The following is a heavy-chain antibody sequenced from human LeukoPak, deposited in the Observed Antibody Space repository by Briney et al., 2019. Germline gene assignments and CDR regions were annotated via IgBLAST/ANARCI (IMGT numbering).Heavy chain of an antibody. CDR1: GYTFTSYG. Sequence: ASVKVSCKASGYTFTSYGISWVRQATGQGLEWMGWMNPNSGNTGYAQKFQGRVTITRNTSISTAYMELSSLRSEDTAVYYCARGYYYGSGSYYKPAMPLDYWGQGTLVTVSS. V-gene: IGHV1-8*03. CDR2: MNPNSGNT. CDR3: ARGYYYGSGSYYKPAMPLDY. D-gene: IGHD3-10*01. J-gene: IGHJ4*02.